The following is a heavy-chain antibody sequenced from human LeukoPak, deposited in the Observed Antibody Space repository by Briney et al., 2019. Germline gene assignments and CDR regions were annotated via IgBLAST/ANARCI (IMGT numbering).Heavy chain of an antibody. J-gene: IGHJ3*02. D-gene: IGHD3-22*01. V-gene: IGHV4-59*01. Sequence: SETLSLTCTVSGGSISSYYWSRIRQPPGKGLEWIGYIYYSGSTNYNPSLKSRVTISVDTSKNQFSLKLSSVTAADTAVYYCATRTPYYYDSSGDPLGAFDIWGQGTMVTVSS. CDR3: ATRTPYYYDSSGDPLGAFDI. CDR2: IYYSGST. CDR1: GGSISSYY.